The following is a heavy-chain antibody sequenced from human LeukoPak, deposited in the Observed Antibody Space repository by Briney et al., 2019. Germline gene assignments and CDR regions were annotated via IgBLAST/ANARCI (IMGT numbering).Heavy chain of an antibody. D-gene: IGHD3-3*01. Sequence: ASVTVSCTASGYTFTSYDINWVRQAPGQGLEWMGWMNPNSGNTDYAEKFQGRVTMTRNTSISTAYMELSSLRSEDTAVYYCARGRRSYFGVVNSEHYYYYGMDVWGQGTTVTVSS. CDR2: MNPNSGNT. V-gene: IGHV1-8*01. CDR1: GYTFTSYD. CDR3: ARGRRSYFGVVNSEHYYYYGMDV. J-gene: IGHJ6*02.